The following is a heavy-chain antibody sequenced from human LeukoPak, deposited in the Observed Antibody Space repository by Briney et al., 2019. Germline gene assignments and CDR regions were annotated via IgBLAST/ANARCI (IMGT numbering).Heavy chain of an antibody. Sequence: PGGSLRLSCAASGFTFSSYSMNWVRQAPGKGLEWVSSISTSGSCIYYADSVKGRFTISRDNAKNSLYLQMNSLRAEDTAVYYCAKTTDNYYYYYMDVWGKGTTVTVSS. D-gene: IGHD4-17*01. CDR2: ISTSGSCI. J-gene: IGHJ6*03. V-gene: IGHV3-21*01. CDR3: AKTTDNYYYYYMDV. CDR1: GFTFSSYS.